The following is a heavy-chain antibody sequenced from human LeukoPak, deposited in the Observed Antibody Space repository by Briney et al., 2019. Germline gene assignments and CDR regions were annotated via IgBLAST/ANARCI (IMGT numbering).Heavy chain of an antibody. V-gene: IGHV1-18*01. J-gene: IGHJ3*02. CDR1: GYTFTNFD. CDR3: AREGLLNAFDI. D-gene: IGHD3-16*01. Sequence: ASVKVSCKASGYTFTNFDINWVRQATGQGLEWMGWISAYNGNTNYAQKLQGRVTMTTDTSTSTAYMELRSLRSDDTAVYYCAREGLLNAFDIWGQGTMVTVSS. CDR2: ISAYNGNT.